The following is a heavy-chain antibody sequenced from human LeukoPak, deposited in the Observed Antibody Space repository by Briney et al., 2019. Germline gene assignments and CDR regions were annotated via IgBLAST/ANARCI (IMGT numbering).Heavy chain of an antibody. CDR1: GYTFTSYG. J-gene: IGHJ6*02. CDR3: ARDKRYSRYYGMDV. Sequence: GASVTVSCKASGYTFTSYGISWVRQAPGQGLEWMGWISAYNGNTNYAQKLQGRVTMTTDTSTSTAYMELRSLRTDDTAVYYCARDKRYSRYYGMDVWGQGTTVTVSS. V-gene: IGHV1-18*01. CDR2: ISAYNGNT. D-gene: IGHD5-18*01.